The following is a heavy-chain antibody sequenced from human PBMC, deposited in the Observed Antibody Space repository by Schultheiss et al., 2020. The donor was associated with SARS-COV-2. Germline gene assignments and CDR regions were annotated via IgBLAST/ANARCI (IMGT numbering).Heavy chain of an antibody. J-gene: IGHJ6*02. CDR3: AREPSWRYYYYGMDV. CDR1: GGSFSGYY. CDR2: INHSGST. Sequence: SETLSLTCAVYGGSFSGYYWSWIRQPPGKGLEWIGEINHSGSTNYNPSLKSRITISVDTSKNQFSLQLNSVTPEDTAVYYCAREPSWRYYYYGMDVWGQGTTVTVSS. V-gene: IGHV4-34*01.